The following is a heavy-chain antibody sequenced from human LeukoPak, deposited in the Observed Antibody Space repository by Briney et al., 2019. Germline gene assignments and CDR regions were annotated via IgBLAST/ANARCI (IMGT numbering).Heavy chain of an antibody. V-gene: IGHV3-23*01. CDR2: ISGSGGST. Sequence: GGSLRLSCAASGFTFSSYAMSRVRQAPGKGLEWVSAISGSGGSTYYADSVKGRFTISRDNSKNTLYLQMNSLRAEDTAVYYCAKDPGGIVGATGFLDYWGQGTLVTVSS. CDR3: AKDPGGIVGATGFLDY. CDR1: GFTFSSYA. J-gene: IGHJ4*02. D-gene: IGHD1-26*01.